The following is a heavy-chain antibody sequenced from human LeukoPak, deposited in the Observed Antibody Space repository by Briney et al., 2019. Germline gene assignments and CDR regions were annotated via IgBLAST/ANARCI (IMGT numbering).Heavy chain of an antibody. D-gene: IGHD3-22*01. Sequence: SQTLSLTCAVSGGSISSGGYSWSWIRQPPGKGLEWIGYIYHSGSTYYNPSLKSRVTISVDRSKNQFSLKLSSVTAADTAVYYCARGTYYYDSSGYYYIDYWGQGTLVTVSS. V-gene: IGHV4-30-2*02. CDR1: GGSISSGGYS. CDR2: IYHSGST. CDR3: ARGTYYYDSSGYYYIDY. J-gene: IGHJ4*02.